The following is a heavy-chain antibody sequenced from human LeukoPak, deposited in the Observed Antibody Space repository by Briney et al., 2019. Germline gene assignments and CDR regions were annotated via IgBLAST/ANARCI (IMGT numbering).Heavy chain of an antibody. CDR3: ATNTPSIVVVPAAVVYFDY. Sequence: GGSLRLSCAASGFTFSSYAMSWVRQAPGKGLECVSAISVSGGSTYYADSVKGRFTISRDNSKNTLYLQMNSLRAEDTAVYYCATNTPSIVVVPAAVVYFDYWGQGTLVTVSS. D-gene: IGHD2-2*01. V-gene: IGHV3-23*01. CDR2: ISVSGGST. CDR1: GFTFSSYA. J-gene: IGHJ4*02.